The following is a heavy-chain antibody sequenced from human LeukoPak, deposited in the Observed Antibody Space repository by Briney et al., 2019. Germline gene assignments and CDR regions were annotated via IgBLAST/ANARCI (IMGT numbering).Heavy chain of an antibody. Sequence: GGSLRLSCAASGFTFSSYSMNWVRQAPGKGLEWVSSISSSSSYIYYADSVKGRFTISRDNAKNSLYLQMNSLRAEDTAVYYCASGSIFGVAIPSGYYYYGMDVWGQGTTVTVSS. CDR3: ASGSIFGVAIPSGYYYYGMDV. CDR2: ISSSSSYI. D-gene: IGHD3-3*01. J-gene: IGHJ6*02. V-gene: IGHV3-21*01. CDR1: GFTFSSYS.